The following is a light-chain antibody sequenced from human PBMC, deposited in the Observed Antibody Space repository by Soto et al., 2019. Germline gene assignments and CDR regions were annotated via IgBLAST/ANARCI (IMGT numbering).Light chain of an antibody. CDR3: QQSYSTTWT. Sequence: DIQMTQSPSYLSESAGDRVTITCRASQAISTYLKWYQQKPGKAPKLLIYAASSLQSGVPSRFSGSGSETDFTLTISSLQPEDFATYSCQQSYSTTWTFGQGTKVDIK. J-gene: IGKJ1*01. CDR2: AAS. CDR1: QAISTY. V-gene: IGKV1-39*01.